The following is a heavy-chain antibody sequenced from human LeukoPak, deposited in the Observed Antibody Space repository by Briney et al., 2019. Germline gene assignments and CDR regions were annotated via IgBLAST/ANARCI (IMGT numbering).Heavy chain of an antibody. CDR3: ARHISGYYDSSGLRLGAFDI. J-gene: IGHJ3*02. CDR1: GYIFTNYW. D-gene: IGHD3-22*01. Sequence: GESLKISCKGSGYIFTNYWIGWVRQMPGKGLEWMGIIYPADSDTRYSPSFQGQVTISADKSISTAYLQWSSLKASDTAMYYCARHISGYYDSSGLRLGAFDIWGQGTMVTVSS. CDR2: IYPADSDT. V-gene: IGHV5-51*01.